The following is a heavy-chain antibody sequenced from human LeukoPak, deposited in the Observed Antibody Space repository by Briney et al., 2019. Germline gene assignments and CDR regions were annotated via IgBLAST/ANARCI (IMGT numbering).Heavy chain of an antibody. J-gene: IGHJ5*02. D-gene: IGHD2-15*01. Sequence: GGSLRLSCVASGFSLSGYWMYWVRQAPGKGLMYIPRNNGDGSTTNYADVVKGRFTMSRDNVKNTLYLQMNSLRVEDTAVYYCARDPRNVGLAPWGQGTLVTVSS. CDR2: NNGDGSTT. CDR3: ARDPRNVGLAP. V-gene: IGHV3-74*01. CDR1: GFSLSGYW.